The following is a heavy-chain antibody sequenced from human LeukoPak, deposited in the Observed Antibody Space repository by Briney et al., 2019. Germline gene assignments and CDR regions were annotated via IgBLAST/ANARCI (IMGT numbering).Heavy chain of an antibody. J-gene: IGHJ4*02. CDR1: GFTFSSYA. CDR3: AKDLGFGELGLDY. D-gene: IGHD3-10*01. V-gene: IGHV3-23*01. CDR2: ISGSGGST. Sequence: QTGGSLRLSCAASGFTFSSYAMSGVRQAPGKGLEWVSAISGSGGSTYYADSVKGRFTISRDNSKNTLYLKMNSLRAEDTAVYYCAKDLGFGELGLDYWGQGTLVTVSS.